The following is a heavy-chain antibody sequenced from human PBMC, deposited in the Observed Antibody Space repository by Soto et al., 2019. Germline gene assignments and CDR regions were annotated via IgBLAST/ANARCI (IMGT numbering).Heavy chain of an antibody. D-gene: IGHD3-10*01. J-gene: IGHJ6*02. CDR2: MNPNRGGT. CDR1: GYTFTGYY. V-gene: IGHV1-2*04. CDR3: ARGPMVRGVIIFYYYYGMDV. Sequence: ASVKVSCKASGYTFTGYYMHWVRQAPGQGLEWMGWMNPNRGGTNYAQKFQGWVTMTRDTSISTAYMELSRLRSDDTAVYYCARGPMVRGVIIFYYYYGMDVWGQGTTVTVSS.